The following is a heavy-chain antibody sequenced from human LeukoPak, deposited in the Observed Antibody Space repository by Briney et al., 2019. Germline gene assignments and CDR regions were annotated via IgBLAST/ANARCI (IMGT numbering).Heavy chain of an antibody. D-gene: IGHD1-26*01. CDR1: SGSIRSYD. CDR2: IYYDGST. J-gene: IGHJ4*02. CDR3: ARGGSYWNY. V-gene: IGHV4-59*07. Sequence: SDTLSLTCTVSSGSIRSYDWSWIRQPPGKGLEWVGYIYYDGSTNYNPSLKSRVTISVDTSNNQFSLKLTSVTAADTAVYYCARGGSYWNYWGQGTLVTVSS.